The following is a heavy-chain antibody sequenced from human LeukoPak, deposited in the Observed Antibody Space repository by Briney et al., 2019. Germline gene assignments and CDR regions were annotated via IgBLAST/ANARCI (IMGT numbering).Heavy chain of an antibody. D-gene: IGHD3-10*01. Sequence: ASVKVSCKASGYTFTSYGISWVRQAPGQGLEWMGWISAYNGNTNYAQKLQGRVTMTTDTSTGTAYMELRSLRSDDTAVYYCARDVPWFGEPPPTRVYGMDVWGQGTTVTVSS. CDR1: GYTFTSYG. J-gene: IGHJ6*02. CDR3: ARDVPWFGEPPPTRVYGMDV. CDR2: ISAYNGNT. V-gene: IGHV1-18*01.